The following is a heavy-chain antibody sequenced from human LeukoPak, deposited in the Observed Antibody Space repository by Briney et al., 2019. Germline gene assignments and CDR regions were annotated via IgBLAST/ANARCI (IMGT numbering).Heavy chain of an antibody. J-gene: IGHJ4*02. CDR2: FYTSGST. CDR3: ARDARLHYYFDY. CDR1: GGSISSYY. Sequence: SETLSLTCTVSGGSISSYYWSWIRQPAEKGLEWIGRFYTSGSTNYNPSLKSRVTMSIDTSKNQFSLKLSSVTAADTAVYYCARDARLHYYFDYWGQGTLVTVSS. V-gene: IGHV4-4*07. D-gene: IGHD6-25*01.